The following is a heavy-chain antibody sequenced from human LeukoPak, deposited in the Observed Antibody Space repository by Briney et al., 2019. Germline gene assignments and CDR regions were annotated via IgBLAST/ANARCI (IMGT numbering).Heavy chain of an antibody. D-gene: IGHD4-17*01. J-gene: IGHJ4*02. Sequence: SETLSLTCTVSGVSIRSYYWSWIRQPPGKGLEWIGYIYYSGSTNYNPSLKSRVTISVDTSKNQFSLKLSSVTAADTAVYYCARDIGYGDYVFDYWGQGTLVTVSS. CDR2: IYYSGST. V-gene: IGHV4-59*01. CDR1: GVSIRSYY. CDR3: ARDIGYGDYVFDY.